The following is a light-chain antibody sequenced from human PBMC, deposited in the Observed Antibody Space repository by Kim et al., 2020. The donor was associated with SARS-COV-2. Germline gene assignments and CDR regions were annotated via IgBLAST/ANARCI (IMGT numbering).Light chain of an antibody. CDR3: QSYDSSNQV. CDR1: SGRIASNY. Sequence: NFMLTQPHSVSESPGKTVTISCTRSSGRIASNYVQWYQQRPGSAPTTVIYEDNQRPSGVPDRFSGSIDSSSNSASLTISGLKTEDEADYYCQSYDSSNQVFGGGTQRTVL. CDR2: EDN. J-gene: IGLJ2*01. V-gene: IGLV6-57*03.